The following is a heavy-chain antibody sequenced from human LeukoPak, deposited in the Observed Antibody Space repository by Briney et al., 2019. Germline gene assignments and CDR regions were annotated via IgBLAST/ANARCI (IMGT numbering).Heavy chain of an antibody. CDR3: ARDPNKEIRFLEWLPYPNYYYYYMDV. V-gene: IGHV3-48*03. D-gene: IGHD3-3*01. CDR2: ISSSGSTI. Sequence: PGGSLRLSCAASGFTFSSYEMNWVRQAPGKGLEWVSYISSSGSTIYYADSVKGRFTISRDNAKNSLYLQMNSLRAEDTAVYYCARDPNKEIRFLEWLPYPNYYYYYMDVWGKGTTVTVSS. CDR1: GFTFSSYE. J-gene: IGHJ6*03.